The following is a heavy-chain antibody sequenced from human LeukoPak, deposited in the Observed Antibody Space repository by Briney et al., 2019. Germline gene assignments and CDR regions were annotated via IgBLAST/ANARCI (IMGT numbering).Heavy chain of an antibody. CDR1: GGSISSGDYY. Sequence: SETLPLTCTVSGGSISSGDYYWSWIRQPPGKGLEWIAYMYYSGSTYYNPSLKSRVTMSADTSKNQLSLKLSSVTAADTAVYYCARPYYYDSRIDPWGQGILVTVSS. J-gene: IGHJ5*02. D-gene: IGHD3-22*01. CDR2: MYYSGST. CDR3: ARPYYYDSRIDP. V-gene: IGHV4-30-4*01.